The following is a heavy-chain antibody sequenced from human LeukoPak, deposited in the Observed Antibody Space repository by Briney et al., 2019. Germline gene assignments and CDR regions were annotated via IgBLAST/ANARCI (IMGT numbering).Heavy chain of an antibody. CDR2: MNPNGGDI. J-gene: IGHJ4*02. CDR3: ARDQGGSSCFDY. D-gene: IGHD6-13*01. CDR1: GYTFTSCD. V-gene: IGHV1-8*01. Sequence: ASVKVCCKASGYTFTSCDINWVRQATGQGLGWMRWMNPNGGDIGYAQKFQGRVTMTRNASISTAYMELSSLRSEDTAVYYCARDQGGSSCFDYWGQGTLVTVSS.